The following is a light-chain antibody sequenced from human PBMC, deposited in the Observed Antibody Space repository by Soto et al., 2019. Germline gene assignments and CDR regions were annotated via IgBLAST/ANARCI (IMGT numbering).Light chain of an antibody. Sequence: EIVLTQSPATLSLSPGERASLSCRASQSVSSSLAWYQQKSGQAPRLLIYDASNRATGIPARFSGSGSGTDFTLTISSLEPEDFAAYYCQQRSKWPLTFGGGTKVEIK. CDR2: DAS. V-gene: IGKV3-11*01. CDR3: QQRSKWPLT. CDR1: QSVSSS. J-gene: IGKJ4*01.